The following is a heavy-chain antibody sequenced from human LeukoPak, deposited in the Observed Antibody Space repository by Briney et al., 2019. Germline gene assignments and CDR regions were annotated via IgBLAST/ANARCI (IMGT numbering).Heavy chain of an antibody. V-gene: IGHV4-39*01. D-gene: IGHD3-22*01. J-gene: IGHJ4*02. CDR1: GGSISSSSYY. CDR2: IYYSGST. Sequence: SETLSLTRTVSGGSISSSSYYWGWIRQPPGKGLEWIGSIYYSGSTYYNPSLKSRVTISVDTSKNQFSLKLSSLTAADTAVYYCARHTYYDNPFDYWGQGTLVTVSS. CDR3: ARHTYYDNPFDY.